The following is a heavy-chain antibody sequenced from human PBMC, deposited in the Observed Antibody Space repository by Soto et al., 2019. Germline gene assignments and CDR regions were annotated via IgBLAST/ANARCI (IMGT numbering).Heavy chain of an antibody. CDR2: INWNGGST. V-gene: IGHV3-20*04. CDR1: GFTFDDYG. Sequence: GGSLRLSCAASGFTFDDYGMSWVRQAPGNGLEWVSGINWNGGSTGYADSVKGRFTISRDNVKISLYLQMNSLRAEDTALYYCARYASGSYYKPVDYWGQGTLVTVSS. CDR3: ARYASGSYYKPVDY. J-gene: IGHJ4*02. D-gene: IGHD3-10*01.